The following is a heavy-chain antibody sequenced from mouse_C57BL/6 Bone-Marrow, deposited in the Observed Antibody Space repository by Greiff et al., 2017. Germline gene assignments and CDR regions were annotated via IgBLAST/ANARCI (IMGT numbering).Heavy chain of an antibody. V-gene: IGHV5-4*01. Sequence: EVMLVGSGGGLVKPGGSLKLSCAASGFTFSSYAMSWVRQTPDKRLEWVATISDGGSYTYYPENVKGRFTISRDNANNNPYLQMSHLKSEDTAMYYCAREGAGDYWGQGTTLTVSA. CDR3: AREGAGDY. CDR2: ISDGGSYT. CDR1: GFTFSSYA. J-gene: IGHJ2*01.